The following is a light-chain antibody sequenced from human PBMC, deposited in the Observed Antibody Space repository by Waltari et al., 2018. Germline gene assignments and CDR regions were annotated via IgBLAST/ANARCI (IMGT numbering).Light chain of an antibody. CDR1: SRDLGAYIY. Sequence: QSALTQPRSVSGSPGPSVTISCSGPSRDLGAYIYVSWYQQHPGKAPRLIIYDIKKRPSGVPDRFSGSKSGNTASLTISGLQPDDGADYFCCSYAGNSMIFGGGTMLTVL. V-gene: IGLV2-11*01. J-gene: IGLJ2*01. CDR3: CSYAGNSMI. CDR2: DIK.